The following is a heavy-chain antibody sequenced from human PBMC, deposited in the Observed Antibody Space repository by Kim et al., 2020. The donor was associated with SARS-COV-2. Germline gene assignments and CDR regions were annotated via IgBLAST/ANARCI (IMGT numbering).Heavy chain of an antibody. CDR3: TTSSKYYYGSGIYSLNY. CDR1: GFTFSNAW. D-gene: IGHD3-10*01. V-gene: IGHV3-15*01. J-gene: IGHJ4*02. CDR2: IKSKTDGGTT. Sequence: GGSLRLSCAASGFTFSNAWMSWVRQAPGKGLEWVGRIKSKTDGGTTDYAATVKGRFTISRDDSKNTLYLQMNSLKTEDTAVYYCTTSSKYYYGSGIYSLNYWGQGTLVTVSA.